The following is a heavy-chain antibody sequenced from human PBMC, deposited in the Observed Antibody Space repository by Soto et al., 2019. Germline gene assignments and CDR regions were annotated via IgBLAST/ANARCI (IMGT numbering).Heavy chain of an antibody. D-gene: IGHD3-3*01. CDR2: IYYSGST. CDR3: ARDPHDFWSGYSSFDI. J-gene: IGHJ3*02. V-gene: IGHV4-59*01. Sequence: VQLQESAPGLVKPSETLSLTCTVSGASISSYYWSWIRQPPGKGLEWIGFIYYSGSTNYNPSLKSRVTISVDTSKNQFSLRLSSVTAADTALYYCARDPHDFWSGYSSFDIWGQGTMVTVSS. CDR1: GASISSYY.